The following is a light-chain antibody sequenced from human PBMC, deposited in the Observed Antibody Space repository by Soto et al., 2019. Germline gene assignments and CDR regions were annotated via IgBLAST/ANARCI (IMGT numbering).Light chain of an antibody. J-gene: IGKJ4*01. CDR3: QQYGTSPLT. V-gene: IGKV3-20*01. Sequence: IVLTHSPSTLSFSPWQRSTHSFSSSQSVSYTFLAWYQQKPGQAPRLLIHGAFSRATGIPDRFSGSGSGTDFTLTISTLEPEDSAVYYCQQYGTSPLTFGGGTKVDI. CDR1: QSVSYTF. CDR2: GAF.